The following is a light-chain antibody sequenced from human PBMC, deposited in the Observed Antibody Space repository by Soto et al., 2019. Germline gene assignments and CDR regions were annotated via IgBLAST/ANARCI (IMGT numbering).Light chain of an antibody. V-gene: IGKV3-20*01. Sequence: EIVLTQSPGTLSLSPGERATLSCRASQCVSSSYLAWYQQKPGQAPRLLIYGASSMATGIPDRFSGSGSGTDFTLTISRLEPEDFAVYYCQQYGSSPRTFGQGTKVEIK. CDR2: GAS. CDR1: QCVSSSY. CDR3: QQYGSSPRT. J-gene: IGKJ1*01.